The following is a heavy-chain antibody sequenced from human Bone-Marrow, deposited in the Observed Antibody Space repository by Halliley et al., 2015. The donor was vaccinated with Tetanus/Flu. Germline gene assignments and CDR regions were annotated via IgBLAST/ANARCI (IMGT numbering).Heavy chain of an antibody. CDR3: AKGCGSGSYYSTGYYCYGTDV. Sequence: SLRLSCAASGFTFSNYAMSWVRQAPGKGLEWVSAIVGSGGNTYYADSVKGRFTISRDNSRNTLYLQMNSLRVDDTAVYFCAKGCGSGSYYSTGYYCYGTDVWGQGTTVTVSS. CDR1: GFTFSNYA. J-gene: IGHJ6*02. V-gene: IGHV3-23*01. CDR2: IVGSGGNT. D-gene: IGHD3-10*01.